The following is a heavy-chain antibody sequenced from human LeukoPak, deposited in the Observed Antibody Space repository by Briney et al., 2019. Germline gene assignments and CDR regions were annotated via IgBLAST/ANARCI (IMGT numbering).Heavy chain of an antibody. CDR2: ISYDGSNK. V-gene: IGHV3-30*18. Sequence: GRSLRLSCAASGFTFSSYGMHWVRQAPGKGLEWVAVISYDGSNKYYADSVKGRFTISRDNSKNTLYLQMNSLRAEDTAVYYCAKEMSYKVGYSSSSGDYFDYWGQGTLVTVSS. CDR3: AKEMSYKVGYSSSSGDYFDY. J-gene: IGHJ4*02. CDR1: GFTFSSYG. D-gene: IGHD6-6*01.